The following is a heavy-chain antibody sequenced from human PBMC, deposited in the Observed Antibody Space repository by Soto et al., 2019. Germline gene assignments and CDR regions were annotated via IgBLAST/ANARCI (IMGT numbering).Heavy chain of an antibody. CDR2: IWYDGSNK. D-gene: IGHD6-19*01. V-gene: IGHV3-33*01. CDR3: ARDRKQWLPVYYFDY. Sequence: GGSLRLSCAASGFTFSSYGMHWVRQAPGKGLEWVAVIWYDGSNKYYADSVKGRFTISRDNSKNTLYLQMNSLRAEDTAVYYCARDRKQWLPVYYFDYWGQGTLVTVSS. CDR1: GFTFSSYG. J-gene: IGHJ4*02.